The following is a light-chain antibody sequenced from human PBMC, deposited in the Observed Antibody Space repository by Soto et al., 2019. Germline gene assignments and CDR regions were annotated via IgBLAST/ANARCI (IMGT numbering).Light chain of an antibody. CDR3: QQSHGIPYT. CDR2: AAS. V-gene: IGKV1-39*01. Sequence: DIQMTQSPFSLSASEGDRVTITCRASQSISTYVNWYQQKAAKAPKLLIYAASRLLSEVPSRFVGGGSDTEFTLTITSLQPEDFATYYCQQSHGIPYTFGQGTKLEIK. CDR1: QSISTY. J-gene: IGKJ2*01.